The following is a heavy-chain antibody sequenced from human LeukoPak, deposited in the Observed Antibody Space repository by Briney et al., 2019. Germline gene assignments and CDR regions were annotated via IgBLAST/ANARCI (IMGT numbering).Heavy chain of an antibody. V-gene: IGHV5-51*01. D-gene: IGHD2-21*02. CDR2: IYPGDSDT. CDR1: GYSFTSYW. CDR3: ARHDHNGDPPYYFDY. Sequence: GESLKISCKGSGYSFTSYWIGWVRQMPGKGLEWMGIIYPGDSDTRYSPSFQGQVTISADKSISTAYLQWSSLKASDTAMYYCARHDHNGDPPYYFDYWGQGTLVTVSS. J-gene: IGHJ4*02.